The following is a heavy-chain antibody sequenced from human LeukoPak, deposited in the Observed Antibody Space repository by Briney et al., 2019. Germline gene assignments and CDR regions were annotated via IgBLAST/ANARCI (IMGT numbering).Heavy chain of an antibody. Sequence: WASVKVSCKASGYTFTSYGISWVRQAPGQGLEWMGWISAYNGNTNYAQKLQGRVTMTTDTSTSTAYMELRSLRSDDTAVYYCARHGYGSGSLYSTNYYYMDVWGKGTTVTVSS. D-gene: IGHD3-10*01. J-gene: IGHJ6*03. CDR1: GYTFTSYG. CDR3: ARHGYGSGSLYSTNYYYMDV. CDR2: ISAYNGNT. V-gene: IGHV1-18*01.